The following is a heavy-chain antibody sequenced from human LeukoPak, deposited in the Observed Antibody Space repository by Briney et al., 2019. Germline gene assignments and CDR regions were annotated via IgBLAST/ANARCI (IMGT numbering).Heavy chain of an antibody. J-gene: IGHJ3*02. D-gene: IGHD2-15*01. Sequence: KPSETLSLTCTVSGYSLSSRYYWGSIRPPPGKGVEWVWSIHHSASPYFNPSLKSRVRISVETSKNQFSLKLSLGTAADTAVYECAREELGYSSGGSCSRGAFDIWGQGTMVTVSS. V-gene: IGHV4-38-2*02. CDR2: IHHSASP. CDR1: GYSLSSRYY. CDR3: AREELGYSSGGSCSRGAFDI.